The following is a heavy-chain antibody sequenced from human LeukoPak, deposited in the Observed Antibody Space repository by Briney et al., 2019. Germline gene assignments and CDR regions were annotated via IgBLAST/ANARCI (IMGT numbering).Heavy chain of an antibody. D-gene: IGHD2-2*01. J-gene: IGHJ4*02. CDR1: GGSFSGYY. Sequence: PSETLSLTCAVYGGSFSGYYWSWIRQPPGKGLEWIGEINHSGSTNYNPSLKSRVTISVDTSKKQFFLKLSSVTAADTAGYYCARGPRYCSSTSCYLDYWGQGTLVTVSS. V-gene: IGHV4-34*01. CDR3: ARGPRYCSSTSCYLDY. CDR2: INHSGST.